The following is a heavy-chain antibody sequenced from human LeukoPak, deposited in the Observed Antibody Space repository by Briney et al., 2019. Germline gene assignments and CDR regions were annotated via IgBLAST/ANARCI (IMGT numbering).Heavy chain of an antibody. Sequence: GGSLRLSCAASGFTFSNYGMHWVRQAPGKGLEWVAVIWYDGGNKYYADSVKGRFTISRDNSKNTLYLQMNSLRAEDTAVYYCAKDKSTVVVTYFDYWGQGTLVTVSS. J-gene: IGHJ4*02. CDR2: IWYDGGNK. D-gene: IGHD3-22*01. V-gene: IGHV3-33*06. CDR3: AKDKSTVVVTYFDY. CDR1: GFTFSNYG.